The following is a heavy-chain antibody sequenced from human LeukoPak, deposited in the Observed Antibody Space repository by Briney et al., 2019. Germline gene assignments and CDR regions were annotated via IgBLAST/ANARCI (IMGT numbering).Heavy chain of an antibody. Sequence: PGGSLRLSCTASGFTFSSFAMTWVRQAPGKGLEWVSVISGSGSSTYYADSVKGRFTISRDNSKNTVYLQVNSLRVEDTAIYYCAKLIGARPFDPWGQGTLVTVSS. CDR1: GFTFSSFA. D-gene: IGHD6-6*01. CDR2: ISGSGSST. V-gene: IGHV3-23*01. J-gene: IGHJ5*02. CDR3: AKLIGARPFDP.